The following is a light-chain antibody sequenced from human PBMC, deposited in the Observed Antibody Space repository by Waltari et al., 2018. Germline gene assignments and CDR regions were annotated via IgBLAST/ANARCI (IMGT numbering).Light chain of an antibody. Sequence: DIQMTQSPSSLSASVGDRVTITCRASQSISSYLNWYQQKPGKAPKLLIYAASSLQSGVPSRFSGSGSGTEFTLTISSLQPDDFATYYCQQYNSYSLLTFGPGTKVDIK. J-gene: IGKJ3*01. CDR3: QQYNSYSLLT. CDR1: QSISSY. V-gene: IGKV1-39*01. CDR2: AAS.